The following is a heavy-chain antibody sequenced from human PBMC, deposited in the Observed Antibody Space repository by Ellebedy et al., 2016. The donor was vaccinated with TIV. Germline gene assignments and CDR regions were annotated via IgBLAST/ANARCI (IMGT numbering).Heavy chain of an antibody. CDR1: GFTFSNYA. Sequence: GESLKISCSASGFTFSNYALRWVRQAPGKGLEWVSTFSGRTGDTYYAVSVKGRFSISRDSSKNTVYLQMNSLRADETAVYYCAKEVQRAVSGRPADYWGQGTLVTVSS. D-gene: IGHD6-19*01. CDR3: AKEVQRAVSGRPADY. V-gene: IGHV3-23*01. CDR2: FSGRTGDT. J-gene: IGHJ4*02.